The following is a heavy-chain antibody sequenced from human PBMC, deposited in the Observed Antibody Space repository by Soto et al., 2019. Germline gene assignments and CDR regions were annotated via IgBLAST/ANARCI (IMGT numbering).Heavy chain of an antibody. CDR2: INHSGST. CDR3: ARGQGAYDSAHYYFDY. V-gene: IGHV4-34*01. Sequence: QVQLQQWGAGLLKPSETLSLTCAVYGGSFSGYYWSWIRQPPGKGLEWIGEINHSGSTNYNPSLKSRLTISVDTSKNQFSLKLSSVTAADTAVYYCARGQGAYDSAHYYFDYWGQGTLVTVSS. J-gene: IGHJ4*02. CDR1: GGSFSGYY. D-gene: IGHD3-22*01.